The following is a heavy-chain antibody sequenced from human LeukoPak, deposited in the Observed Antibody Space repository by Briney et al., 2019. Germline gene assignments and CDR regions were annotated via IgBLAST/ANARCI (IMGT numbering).Heavy chain of an antibody. Sequence: ASVKVSCKASGYTFTGYYIHWVRQAPGQGLEGMGWINPNNGGTNYAQKFQGRVTMTRDTSISTAYMELSRLRSDDTAVYYCARVRDGYKNPFDYWGQGTLVTVSS. D-gene: IGHD5-24*01. CDR3: ARVRDGYKNPFDY. V-gene: IGHV1-2*02. CDR2: INPNNGGT. J-gene: IGHJ4*02. CDR1: GYTFTGYY.